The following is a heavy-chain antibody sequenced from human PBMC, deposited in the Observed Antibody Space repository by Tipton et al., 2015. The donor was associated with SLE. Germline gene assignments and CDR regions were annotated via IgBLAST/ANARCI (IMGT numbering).Heavy chain of an antibody. CDR3: ARAPGLERDYYYYYYMDV. J-gene: IGHJ6*03. V-gene: IGHV4-34*01. D-gene: IGHD3/OR15-3a*01. CDR2: ISHSGIT. CDR1: GGSFSGYY. Sequence: TLSLTCSVYGGSFSGYYWNWIRQPPGKGLEWIGEISHSGITNYNPSLKSRVTISVDTSKNQFSLKLRSVTAADTAVYYCARAPGLERDYYYYYYMDVWGKGTTVTVSS.